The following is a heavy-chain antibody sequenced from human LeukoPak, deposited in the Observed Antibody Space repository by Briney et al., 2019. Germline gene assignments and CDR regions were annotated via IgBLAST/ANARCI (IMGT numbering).Heavy chain of an antibody. Sequence: PGGSLRLSCEASGFTFSSYAMSWVRQAPGKGLQWISVINSGGSTYYADSVKGRFTISRDNSKSTLYLQVSTLRADDTAVYYCASRSSYSFDSWGQGTLVTVSS. CDR2: INSGGST. CDR3: ASRSSYSFDS. D-gene: IGHD6-6*01. J-gene: IGHJ4*02. V-gene: IGHV3-23*01. CDR1: GFTFSSYA.